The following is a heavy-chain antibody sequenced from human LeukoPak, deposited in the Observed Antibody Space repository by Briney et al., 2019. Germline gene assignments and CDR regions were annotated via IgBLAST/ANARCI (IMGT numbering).Heavy chain of an antibody. CDR2: TSSSDAGT. J-gene: IGHJ4*02. D-gene: IGHD2-21*01. CDR1: GFTFSTYA. V-gene: IGHV3-23*01. CDR3: AKAPVTSCRGAYCYPFDS. Sequence: GSLRLSCAASGFTFSTYAMSWVRPTPGKGLAWVAATSSSDAGTYHADSVRGRFTISRDNSKNTLYLQMNSLRAEDAAVYFCAKAPVTSCRGAYCYPFDSWGQGTLVTVSS.